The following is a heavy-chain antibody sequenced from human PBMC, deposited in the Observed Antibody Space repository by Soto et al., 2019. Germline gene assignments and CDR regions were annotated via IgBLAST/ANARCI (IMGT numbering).Heavy chain of an antibody. CDR2: IYYSGST. D-gene: IGHD6-25*01. CDR1: GGSISSYY. Sequence: SETLSLTCTVSGGSISSYYWSWIRQPPGKGLEWIGYIYYSGSTNYNPSLKSRVTISVDTSKYQFSLKLSSVTAADTAVYYCARDERDYGMGVWGQGTTVTVSS. CDR3: ARDERDYGMGV. J-gene: IGHJ6*02. V-gene: IGHV4-59*01.